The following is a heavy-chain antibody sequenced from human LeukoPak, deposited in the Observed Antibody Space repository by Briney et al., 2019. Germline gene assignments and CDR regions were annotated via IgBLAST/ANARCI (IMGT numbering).Heavy chain of an antibody. Sequence: PGRSLRLSCAASGFTFSSYGMHWVRQAPGKGLEWVAVISYDGSNKYYADSVKGRFTISRDNSKNTLYLQMNSLRAEDTAVYYCANGLGIVATIDALWDYWGQGTLVTVSS. J-gene: IGHJ4*02. CDR3: ANGLGIVATIDALWDY. V-gene: IGHV3-30*18. D-gene: IGHD5-12*01. CDR1: GFTFSSYG. CDR2: ISYDGSNK.